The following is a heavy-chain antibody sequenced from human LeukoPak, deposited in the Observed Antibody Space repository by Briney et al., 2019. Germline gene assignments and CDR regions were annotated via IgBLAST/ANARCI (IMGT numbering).Heavy chain of an antibody. J-gene: IGHJ3*02. Sequence: KPSETLSLTCAVYGGSFSGYYWSWIRRPPGKGLEWIGEINHSGSTNYNPSLKSRVTISVDTSKNQFSLKLSSVTAADTAVYYCARDQSMIVPEDAFDIWGQGTMVTVSS. CDR1: GGSFSGYY. CDR3: ARDQSMIVPEDAFDI. V-gene: IGHV4-34*01. CDR2: INHSGST. D-gene: IGHD3-22*01.